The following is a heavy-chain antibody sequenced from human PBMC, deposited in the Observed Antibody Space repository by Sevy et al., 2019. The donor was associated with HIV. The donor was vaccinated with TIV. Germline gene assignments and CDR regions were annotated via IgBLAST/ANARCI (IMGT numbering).Heavy chain of an antibody. CDR2: IKKGGSEK. CDR3: ARLLLPYYYYGMDV. CDR1: GFTFSNYW. D-gene: IGHD2-15*01. Sequence: GGSLRLSCAASGFTFSNYWMSWVRQGPGKGLEWVANIKKGGSEKYYVDSVKGRFTISRDNAKNSLYLQMISLRTEDKAVYYCARLLLPYYYYGMDVWGKGTTVTVSS. J-gene: IGHJ6*04. V-gene: IGHV3-7*01.